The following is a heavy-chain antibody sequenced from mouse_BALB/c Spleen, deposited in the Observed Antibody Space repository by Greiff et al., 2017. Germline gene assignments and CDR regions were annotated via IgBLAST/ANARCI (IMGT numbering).Heavy chain of an antibody. CDR3: ARDRGNWGFDY. D-gene: IGHD4-1*01. V-gene: IGHV5-9-4*01. CDR2: ISSGGSYT. CDR1: GFTFSSYA. Sequence: EVQGVESGGGLVKPGGSLKLSCAASGFTFSSYAMSWVRQSPEKRLEWVAEISSGGSYTYYPDTVTGRFTISRDNAKNTLYLEMSSLRSEDTAMYYCARDRGNWGFDYWGQGTTLTVSS. J-gene: IGHJ2*01.